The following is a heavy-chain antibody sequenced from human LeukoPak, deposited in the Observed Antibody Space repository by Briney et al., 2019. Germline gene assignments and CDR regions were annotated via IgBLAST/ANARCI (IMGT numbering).Heavy chain of an antibody. J-gene: IGHJ4*02. D-gene: IGHD3-3*01. CDR1: GFTFRNYG. CDR3: ASFGVFFGVVTLDY. Sequence: PGGSLRLSCAASGFTFRNYGMNWVRQTPGKGLEWVSFISSDSSSIYYADSVKGRFTISRDNAKNSLYLQMNSLRAEDTAVYYCASFGVFFGVVTLDYWGQGTLVTVSS. V-gene: IGHV3-21*01. CDR2: ISSDSSSI.